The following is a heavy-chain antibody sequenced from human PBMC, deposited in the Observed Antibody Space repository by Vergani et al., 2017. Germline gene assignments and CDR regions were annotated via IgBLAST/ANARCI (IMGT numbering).Heavy chain of an antibody. V-gene: IGHV4-59*01. D-gene: IGHD4-17*01. CDR3: ARGGKDYGDYYRY. J-gene: IGHJ4*02. CDR2: IYYSGST. CDR1: GGSISSYY. Sequence: QVQLQESGPGLVKPSETLSLTCTVSGGSISSYYWSWIRQPPGKGLEWIGYIYYSGSTNYNPSLKSRVTISVDTSKNQFSLKLSSVTAADTAVYYCARGGKDYGDYYRYWGQGTLVTVSS.